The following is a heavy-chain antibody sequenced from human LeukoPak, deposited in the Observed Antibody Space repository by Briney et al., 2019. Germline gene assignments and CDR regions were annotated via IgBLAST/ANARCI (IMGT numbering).Heavy chain of an antibody. CDR1: GGSISSYY. D-gene: IGHD1-26*01. J-gene: IGHJ4*02. CDR2: IYYSGST. V-gene: IGHV4-59*01. CDR3: ARVSGSYWY. Sequence: SETLSLTCTVSGGSISSYYWSWIRQPPGKGLEWIGHIYYSGSTNYNPSLKSRVTISVDTSKNQCSLKLTSVTAADTAVYYCARVSGSYWYWGQGTLVTVSS.